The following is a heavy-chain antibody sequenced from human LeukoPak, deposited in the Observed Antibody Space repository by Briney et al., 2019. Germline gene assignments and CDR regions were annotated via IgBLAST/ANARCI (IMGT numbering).Heavy chain of an antibody. D-gene: IGHD2-2*01. CDR2: ISSSSSTI. J-gene: IGHJ4*02. CDR1: GFTFSSDS. V-gene: IGHV3-48*04. CDR3: ARGYCTSTSCFNFDY. Sequence: GGSLRLSCAASGFTFSSDSMTWVRQAPGKGLEWVSYISSSSSTILYADSVKGRFTISRDNAKNSLYLQMNSLRAEDTAVYYCARGYCTSTSCFNFDYWGQGTLVTVSS.